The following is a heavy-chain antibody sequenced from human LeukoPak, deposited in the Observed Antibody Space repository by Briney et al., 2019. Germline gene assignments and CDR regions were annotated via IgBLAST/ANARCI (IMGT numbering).Heavy chain of an antibody. CDR2: INHSGST. J-gene: IGHJ4*02. Sequence: SETLSLTCAVYGGSFSGYYWSWIRQPPGKGLEWIGEINHSGSTNYNPSLKSRVTISVDTSKNQSSLKLSSVTAADTAVYYCARVRSITFGGVIADDYWGQGTLVTVSS. CDR3: ARVRSITFGGVIADDY. D-gene: IGHD3-16*02. V-gene: IGHV4-34*01. CDR1: GGSFSGYY.